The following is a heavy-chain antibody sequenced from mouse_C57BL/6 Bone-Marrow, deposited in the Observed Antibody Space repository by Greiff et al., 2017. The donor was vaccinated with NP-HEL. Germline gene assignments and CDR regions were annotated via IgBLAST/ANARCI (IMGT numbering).Heavy chain of an antibody. CDR2: IDPSDSYT. Sequence: VQLQQPGAELVKPGASVKLSCKASGYTFTSYWMQWVKQRPGQGLEWIGEIDPSDSYTNYNQKFKGKATLTVDPSSSTAYMQLSSLTSEDSAVYYCARCPLTTVVDYFDYWGQGTTLTVSS. J-gene: IGHJ2*01. V-gene: IGHV1-50*01. CDR1: GYTFTSYW. D-gene: IGHD1-1*01. CDR3: ARCPLTTVVDYFDY.